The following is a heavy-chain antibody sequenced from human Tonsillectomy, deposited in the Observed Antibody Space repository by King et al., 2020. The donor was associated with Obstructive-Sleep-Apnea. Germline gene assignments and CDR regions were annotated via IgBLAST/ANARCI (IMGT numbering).Heavy chain of an antibody. CDR3: ARASGWFGELLDWFDP. D-gene: IGHD3-10*01. J-gene: IGHJ5*02. Sequence: VQLVESGAEVKKPGESLRISCKGSGYSFTSYWISWVRQMPGKGLEWMGRIDPSDSYTNYSPSFQGHVTISADKSISTAYLQWSSLKASDTAMYYCARASGWFGELLDWFDPWGQVTLVTVSS. V-gene: IGHV5-10-1*03. CDR2: IDPSDSYT. CDR1: GYSFTSYW.